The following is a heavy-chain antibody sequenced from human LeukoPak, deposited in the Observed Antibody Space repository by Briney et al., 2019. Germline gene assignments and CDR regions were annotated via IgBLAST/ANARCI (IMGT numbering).Heavy chain of an antibody. CDR3: ATIVATMNDY. Sequence: GVSLRLSCEASGFGFSNSDMNWVRQAPGKGLEWVSYINSGSSTLYYADSVTGRFTISRDNAKKSLYLQMNSLRDEDTAVYYCATIVATMNDYWGQGTQVTVSS. V-gene: IGHV3-48*02. CDR1: GFGFSNSD. J-gene: IGHJ4*02. D-gene: IGHD5-12*01. CDR2: INSGSSTL.